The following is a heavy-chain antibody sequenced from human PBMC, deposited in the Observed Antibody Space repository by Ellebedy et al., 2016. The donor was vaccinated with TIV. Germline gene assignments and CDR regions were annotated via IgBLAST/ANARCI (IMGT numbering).Heavy chain of an antibody. CDR1: EFSLTNIIMG. CDR3: VRALKYCGGDCTYKFDF. J-gene: IGHJ4*02. Sequence: SGPTLVKPKETLTLTCTVSEFSLTNIIMGVSWIRQPPGKALEWLAHIFSNDEKSYSTSLEARLSISKDTAKSQVVLTVANMDPLDTATYYCVRALKYCGGDCTYKFDFWGQGALVTVSS. CDR2: IFSNDEK. V-gene: IGHV2-26*01. D-gene: IGHD2-21*02.